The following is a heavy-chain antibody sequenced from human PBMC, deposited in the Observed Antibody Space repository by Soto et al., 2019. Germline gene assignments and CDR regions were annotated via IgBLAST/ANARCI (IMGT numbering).Heavy chain of an antibody. D-gene: IGHD4-17*01. CDR3: ARHDGGYFYNYGMDV. J-gene: IGHJ6*02. V-gene: IGHV1-3*01. Sequence: ASVKVSCKASGYSFTAYYIHWVRQAPGQRLEWMVWINAAIGEIKFSQKFQGRVTISRDTSARTAYMELSGLRSEDTAVYYCARHDGGYFYNYGMDVWGQGTTVTVSS. CDR2: INAAIGEI. CDR1: GYSFTAYY.